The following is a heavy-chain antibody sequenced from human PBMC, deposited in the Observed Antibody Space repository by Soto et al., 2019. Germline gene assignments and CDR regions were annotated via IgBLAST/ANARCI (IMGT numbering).Heavy chain of an antibody. J-gene: IGHJ4*02. CDR2: ISWNSGNI. D-gene: IGHD3-3*01. CDR3: AKSLKIFGLATTRSGPLDS. V-gene: IGHV3-9*01. CDR1: GFTFDNYA. Sequence: GGSLRLSCAASGFTFDNYAMHWVRQAPGKGLEWVSGISWNSGNIGYADSVKGRFTIARDNAKTSLYLEMNSLRAEDTALYYCAKSLKIFGLATTRSGPLDSWGQGALVTVSS.